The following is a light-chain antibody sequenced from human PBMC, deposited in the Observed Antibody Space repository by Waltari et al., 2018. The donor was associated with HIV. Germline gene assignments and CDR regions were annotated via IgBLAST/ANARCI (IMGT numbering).Light chain of an antibody. CDR3: QQYYGTPPT. Sequence: DIVMTQSPDSLAVSLGERATIHCKSSQSVLFSSNNKNYLAWYQQKPRQPPKLLMYWASTRESGVPDRFSGSGSGTDFALTIGSLQAEDVAIYYCQQYYGTPPTFGQGTKVEIK. CDR1: QSVLFSSNNKNY. V-gene: IGKV4-1*01. J-gene: IGKJ1*01. CDR2: WAS.